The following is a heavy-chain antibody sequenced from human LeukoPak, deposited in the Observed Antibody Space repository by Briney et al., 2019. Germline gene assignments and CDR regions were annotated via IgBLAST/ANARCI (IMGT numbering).Heavy chain of an antibody. J-gene: IGHJ4*02. CDR2: MKSKTDGGTT. CDR3: TTDISGYIDY. CDR1: GFTFSNAW. V-gene: IGHV3-15*01. Sequence: GGSLRLSCAASGFTFSNAWMNWVRQAPGKGLEWVGRMKSKTDGGTTDYAAPVKGRFTISRDDSKNTLYLQMNSLKTEDTAVYYCTTDISGYIDYWGQGTLVTVSS. D-gene: IGHD3-22*01.